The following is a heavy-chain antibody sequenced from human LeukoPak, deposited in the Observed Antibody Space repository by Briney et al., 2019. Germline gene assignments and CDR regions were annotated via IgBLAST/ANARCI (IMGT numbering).Heavy chain of an antibody. CDR2: IIPIFGTA. J-gene: IGHJ4*02. CDR1: GYTFTSYY. D-gene: IGHD6-6*01. CDR3: ARGSSSSPSC. Sequence: ASVKVSCKASGYTFTSYYMHWVRQAPGQGLEWMGGIIPIFGTANYAQKFQGRVTITADESTSTAYMELSSLRSEDTAVYYCARGSSSSPSCWGQGTLVTVSS. V-gene: IGHV1-69*13.